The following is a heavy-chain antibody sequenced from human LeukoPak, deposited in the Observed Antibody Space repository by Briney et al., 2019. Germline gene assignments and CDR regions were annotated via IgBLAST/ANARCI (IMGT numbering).Heavy chain of an antibody. CDR1: GFTVSRTH. D-gene: IGHD1-14*01. Sequence: PGGSLRLSCAGSGFTVSRTHMSWVRLAPGKGLEWVSTFYSGGTTKYADSVRGRFTISRDTATNTVSLQMNSLKVEDTAVYYGARDLTVDTFIFGHWGKGPLVTVSS. V-gene: IGHV3-53*01. J-gene: IGHJ5*02. CDR2: FYSGGTT. CDR3: ARDLTVDTFIFGH.